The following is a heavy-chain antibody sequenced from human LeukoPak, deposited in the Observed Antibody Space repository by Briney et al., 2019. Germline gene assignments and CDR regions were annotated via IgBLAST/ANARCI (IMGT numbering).Heavy chain of an antibody. V-gene: IGHV3-23*01. D-gene: IGHD3-10*02. CDR3: AKDEDARPMYFQD. CDR1: GFTFISYA. CDR2: ISGSGGSI. J-gene: IGHJ1*01. Sequence: GGSLRLSCAASGFTFISYAMSWVRQAPGKGLEWVSAISGSGGSIYYADSVKDRFTVSRDSSKNTLYLQMNTLRAEDTAVYYCAKDEDARPMYFQDWGQGTLVTVSS.